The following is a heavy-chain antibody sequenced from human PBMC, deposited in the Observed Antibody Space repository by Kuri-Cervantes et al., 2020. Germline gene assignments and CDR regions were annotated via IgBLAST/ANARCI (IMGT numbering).Heavy chain of an antibody. CDR1: GGSFSGYY. V-gene: IGHV4-34*01. Sequence: SETLSLTCAVYGGSFSGYYWSWIRQPPGKGLEWIGEINHSGSTNYNPSLKSRVTISVDTSKNQFSLKLSSVTAADTAVYYCARSITMVRGAVGIWGQETMVTVSS. CDR2: INHSGST. J-gene: IGHJ3*02. D-gene: IGHD3-10*01. CDR3: ARSITMVRGAVGI.